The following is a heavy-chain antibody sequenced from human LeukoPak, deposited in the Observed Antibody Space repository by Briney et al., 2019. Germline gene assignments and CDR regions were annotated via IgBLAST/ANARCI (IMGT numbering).Heavy chain of an antibody. CDR2: INSDGTTT. CDR1: GFSVGGYW. J-gene: IGHJ3*02. D-gene: IGHD3-16*02. CDR3: ARVSPYRVARLGALDI. Sequence: PGGSLRLSCAASGFSVGGYWMHWVRQAPGKGLVWVSRINSDGTTTDYADSVKGRVTVSRDNGRNTVYLQMSSLRADDTAIYYCARVSPYRVARLGALDIWGQGTKVTVSS. V-gene: IGHV3-74*01.